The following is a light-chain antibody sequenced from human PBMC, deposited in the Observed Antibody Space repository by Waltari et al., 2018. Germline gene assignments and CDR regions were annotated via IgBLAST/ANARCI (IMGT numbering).Light chain of an antibody. J-gene: IGLJ1*01. CDR2: EDN. Sequence: SYDLTQPPSVSVSPGQTARITCYGETLPRKFAYWYQQKSGQAPVVVILEDNKRPSGIPDGFAGSISGTTATLTISGAQVEEEADYYCSSVDSSFKGLFGAGTKVTVL. CDR3: SSVDSSFKGL. CDR1: TLPRKF. V-gene: IGLV3-10*01.